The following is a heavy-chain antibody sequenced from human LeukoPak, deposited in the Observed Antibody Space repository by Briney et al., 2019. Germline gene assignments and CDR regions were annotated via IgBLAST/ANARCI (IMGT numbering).Heavy chain of an antibody. CDR3: ARPRIVGATDDAFDI. Sequence: GESLKISCKGSGYSFTSYWIGWVRQMPGKGLEWMGIIYPGDSDTRYSPSFQGQVTIPADKSISTAYLQWSSLKASDTAMYYCARPRIVGATDDAFDIWGQGTMVTVSS. J-gene: IGHJ3*02. CDR2: IYPGDSDT. D-gene: IGHD1-26*01. CDR1: GYSFTSYW. V-gene: IGHV5-51*01.